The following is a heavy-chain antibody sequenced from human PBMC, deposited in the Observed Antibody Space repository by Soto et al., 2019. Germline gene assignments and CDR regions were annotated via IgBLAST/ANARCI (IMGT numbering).Heavy chain of an antibody. CDR1: GFTFNNFA. CDR3: AKDGYYHDSSGYSYFDY. J-gene: IGHJ4*02. V-gene: IGHV3-23*01. D-gene: IGHD3-22*01. CDR2: TSDTGGTT. Sequence: EVQLLESGGGLVHPGGSLRLSCAASGFTFNNFAMSWVRQAPGKGLEWVEATSDTGGTTYYADSVKGRFTISRDKAKKTVSLQMNRLRAEDTALYYCAKDGYYHDSSGYSYFDYWGQGILVSVST.